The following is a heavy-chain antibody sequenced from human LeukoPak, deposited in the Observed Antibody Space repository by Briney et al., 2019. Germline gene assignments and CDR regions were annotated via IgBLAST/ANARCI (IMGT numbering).Heavy chain of an antibody. J-gene: IGHJ4*02. V-gene: IGHV3-21*04. CDR2: ISSSSSYI. CDR1: GFTFSSYS. CDR3: AKASDIAGGDFDY. D-gene: IGHD1-26*01. Sequence: GGSLRLSCAASGFTFSSYSMNWVRQAPGKGLEWVSSISSSSSYIYYADSVKSRFTISRDNSKNTLYLQMNSLRAEDTAVYYCAKASDIAGGDFDYWGQGTLVTVSS.